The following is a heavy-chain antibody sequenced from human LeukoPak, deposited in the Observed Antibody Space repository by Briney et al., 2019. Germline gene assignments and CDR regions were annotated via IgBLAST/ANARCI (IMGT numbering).Heavy chain of an antibody. CDR2: ISGSGGST. J-gene: IGHJ6*02. D-gene: IGHD2-2*01. V-gene: IGHV3-23*01. CDR3: AKGHNCSSTSCYFVSTYYYGMDV. CDR1: GFTFSSYA. Sequence: RPGVSLRLSCAASGFTFSSYAMSWVRQAPGKGLEWVSAISGSGGSTYYADSVKGRFTISRDNSKNTLYLQMNSLRAEDTAVYYCAKGHNCSSTSCYFVSTYYYGMDVWGQGTTVTVSS.